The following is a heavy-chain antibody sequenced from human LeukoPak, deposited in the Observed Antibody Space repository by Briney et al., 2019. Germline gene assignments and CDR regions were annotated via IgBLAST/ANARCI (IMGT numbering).Heavy chain of an antibody. Sequence: SQTLSLTCAISGDSVSSNSAAWTWIRQSPSRGLEWLGRTYYRSKWYNDYAVSVKSRITINPDTSKNQFSLQLNSMTPEDTAVYYCAGGNYWFDPWGQGTLVTVSS. CDR2: TYYRSKWYN. CDR3: AGGNYWFDP. CDR1: GDSVSSNSAA. V-gene: IGHV6-1*01. J-gene: IGHJ5*02. D-gene: IGHD1-26*01.